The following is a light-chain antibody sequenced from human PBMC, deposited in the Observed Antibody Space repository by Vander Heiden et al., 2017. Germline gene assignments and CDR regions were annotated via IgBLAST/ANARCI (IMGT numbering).Light chain of an antibody. CDR1: NSNIGKYF. CDR2: DND. CDR3: ATWDDSLHAVV. Sequence: QSVLPQPPSVSAAPGQMVAISCSGSNSNIGKYFVSWYQHLPGTAPKLLIYDNDQRPSGIPDRLSGSKSGTSATLGITGLLTGDEGDYFCATWDDSLHAVVFGGGTKLTVL. J-gene: IGLJ3*02. V-gene: IGLV1-51*01.